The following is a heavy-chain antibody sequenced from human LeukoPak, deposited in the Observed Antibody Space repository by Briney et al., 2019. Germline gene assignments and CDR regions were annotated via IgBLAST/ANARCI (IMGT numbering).Heavy chain of an antibody. J-gene: IGHJ4*02. CDR3: ARVGYTVTTPLPDY. CDR1: GGSISSYY. V-gene: IGHV4-59*12. CDR2: IYYSGST. Sequence: SETLSLTCTVSGGSISSYYWSWIRQPPGKGLEWIGYIYYSGSTYYNPSLKSRVTISVDRSKNQFSLKLSSVTAADTAVYYCARVGYTVTTPLPDYWGQGTLVTVSS. D-gene: IGHD4-17*01.